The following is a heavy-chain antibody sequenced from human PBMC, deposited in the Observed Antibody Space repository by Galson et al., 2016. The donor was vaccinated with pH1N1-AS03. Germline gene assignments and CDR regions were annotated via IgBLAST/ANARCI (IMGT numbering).Heavy chain of an antibody. J-gene: IGHJ6*02. V-gene: IGHV3-11*03. D-gene: IGHD2-21*01. CDR2: ISFTSDYR. CDR1: GFSLSDYY. CDR3: ARARGGEDAWSQDV. Sequence: SLRLSCAASGFSLSDYYMTWIRQAPGKGLAWVAYISFTSDYRHYADSVKGRFTISRDNAKDSLYLQMDSLRVEDTAVYYCARARGGEDAWSQDVWGQGTTVTVSS.